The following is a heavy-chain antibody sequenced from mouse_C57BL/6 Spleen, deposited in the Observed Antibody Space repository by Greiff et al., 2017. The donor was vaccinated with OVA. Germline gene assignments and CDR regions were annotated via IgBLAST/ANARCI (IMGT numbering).Heavy chain of an antibody. J-gene: IGHJ4*01. V-gene: IGHV1-54*01. CDR2: INPGSGGT. CDR3: ARNQGEYYAMDY. CDR1: GYAFTNYL. Sequence: QVQLQQSGAELVRPGPSVKVSCKASGYAFTNYLIEWVKQRPGQGLEWIGVINPGSGGTNYNEKFKGKATLTADKSSSTAYMQLSSLTSEDSAVYFCARNQGEYYAMDYWGQGTSVTVSS.